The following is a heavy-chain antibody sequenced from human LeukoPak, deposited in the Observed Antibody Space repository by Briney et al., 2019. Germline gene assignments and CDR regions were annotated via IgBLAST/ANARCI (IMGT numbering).Heavy chain of an antibody. CDR3: ARRGGPIAARYNWFDP. CDR2: INHSGST. Sequence: SETLSLTCTVSGGSISSYYWSWIRQPPGKGLEWIGEINHSGSTNYNPSLKSRVTISVDTSKNQFSLKLSSVTAADTAVYYCARRGGPIAARYNWFDPWGQGTMVTVSS. D-gene: IGHD6-6*01. V-gene: IGHV4-34*01. J-gene: IGHJ5*02. CDR1: GGSISSYY.